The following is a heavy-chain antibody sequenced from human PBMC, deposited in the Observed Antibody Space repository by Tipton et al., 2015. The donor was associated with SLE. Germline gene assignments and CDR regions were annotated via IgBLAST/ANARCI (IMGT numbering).Heavy chain of an antibody. J-gene: IGHJ4*02. CDR2: IKEDGREK. Sequence: SLRLSCVASGFTFGNYWMSWVRQAPGKGLEWVANIKEDGREKDFVDSVKGRFTISRDNAKNSLYLQMNSLRAEDTAVYYCARAPRTDYFDYWGQGTLVTVSS. V-gene: IGHV3-7*01. CDR1: GFTFGNYW. CDR3: ARAPRTDYFDY.